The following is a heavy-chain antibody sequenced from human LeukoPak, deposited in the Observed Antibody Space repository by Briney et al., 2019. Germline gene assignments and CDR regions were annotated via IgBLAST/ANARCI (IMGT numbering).Heavy chain of an antibody. D-gene: IGHD2-15*01. CDR2: IYHSGST. CDR3: AKGITKYCSGGSCYLDY. CDR1: GGSISSSNW. Sequence: PSGTLSLTCAVSGGSISSSNWWSWVRQPPGKGLEWIGEIYHSGSTNYNPSLKSRVTISVDTSKNQFSLKLSSVTAADTAVYYCAKGITKYCSGGSCYLDYWGQGTLVTVSS. J-gene: IGHJ4*02. V-gene: IGHV4-4*02.